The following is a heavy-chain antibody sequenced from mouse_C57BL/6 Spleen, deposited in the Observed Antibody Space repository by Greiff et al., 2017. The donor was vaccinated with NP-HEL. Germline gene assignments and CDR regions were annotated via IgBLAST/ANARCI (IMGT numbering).Heavy chain of an antibody. CDR2: INPSNGGT. CDR1: GYTFTSYW. J-gene: IGHJ2*01. CDR3: ARSGYDGYFSLYYFDY. V-gene: IGHV1-53*01. Sequence: VQLQQPGTELVKPGASVKLSCKASGYTFTSYWMHWVKQRPGQGLEWIGNINPSNGGTNYNEKFKSKATLTVDKSSSTAYMQLSSLTSEDSAVYYCARSGYDGYFSLYYFDYWGQGTTLTVSS. D-gene: IGHD2-3*01.